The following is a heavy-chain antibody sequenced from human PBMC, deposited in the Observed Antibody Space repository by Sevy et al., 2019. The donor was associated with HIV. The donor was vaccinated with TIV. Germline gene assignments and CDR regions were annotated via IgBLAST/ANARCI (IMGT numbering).Heavy chain of an antibody. J-gene: IGHJ4*02. D-gene: IGHD6-19*01. V-gene: IGHV3-33*01. Sequence: GGSLRLSCAAFGFAYSGYGMHWVRQAPGKGLEWVAVIWYDGSNKEYADSVKGRFTISKDNSKNTLYLQMNSLRAEDTAVYYCARESIAVAGFGYYFDCWGQGTLVTVSS. CDR1: GFAYSGYG. CDR2: IWYDGSNK. CDR3: ARESIAVAGFGYYFDC.